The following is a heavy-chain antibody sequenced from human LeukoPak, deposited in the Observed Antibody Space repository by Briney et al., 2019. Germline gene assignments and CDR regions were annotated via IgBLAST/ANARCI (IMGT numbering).Heavy chain of an antibody. D-gene: IGHD6-13*01. J-gene: IGHJ6*03. CDR2: IKSKTDGGTT. CDR3: AKDSSSWDGLKDHYYYYYMDV. Sequence: GGSLRLSCAASGFTFSNAWMSWVRQAPGKGLEWVGRIKSKTDGGTTDYAAPVKGRFTISRDDSKNTLYLQMNSLRAEDTAVYYCAKDSSSWDGLKDHYYYYYMDVWGKGTTVTISS. V-gene: IGHV3-15*01. CDR1: GFTFSNAW.